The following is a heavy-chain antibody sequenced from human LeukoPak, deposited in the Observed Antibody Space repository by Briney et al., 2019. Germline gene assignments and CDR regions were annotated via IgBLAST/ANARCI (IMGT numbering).Heavy chain of an antibody. CDR3: ARGATYYDILTAFDY. D-gene: IGHD3-9*01. CDR1: GGSFSGYY. Sequence: SETLSLTCAVYGGSFSGYYWSWIRQPPGKGLEWIGEINHSGSTNYNPSLKSRVTISVDTSKNQFSLKLSSVTAADTAVYYCARGATYYDILTAFDYWGQGTLVTVSS. V-gene: IGHV4-34*01. CDR2: INHSGST. J-gene: IGHJ4*02.